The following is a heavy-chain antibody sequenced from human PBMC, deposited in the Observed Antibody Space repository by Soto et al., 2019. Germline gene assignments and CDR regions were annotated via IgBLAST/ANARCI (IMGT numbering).Heavy chain of an antibody. D-gene: IGHD3-16*01. CDR3: ARTIDYGYMDV. J-gene: IGHJ6*03. Sequence: SETLSLTCIVSDGSLSYRYWSWIRQPPGKELEWIAYIYYSGSTNYSPSLRNRLTVSVDTAKNQFSPKLTSVTAADTATYYCARTIDYGYMDVWGKGTTVTVSS. V-gene: IGHV4-59*11. CDR2: IYYSGST. CDR1: DGSLSYRY.